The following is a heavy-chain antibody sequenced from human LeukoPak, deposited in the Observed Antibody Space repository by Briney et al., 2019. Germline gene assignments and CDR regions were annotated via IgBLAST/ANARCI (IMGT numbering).Heavy chain of an antibody. Sequence: GESLKISCQGSGFTFTTSWIGWVRQLPGKGLEWMGIIYPGDSDTRYGPSFQGQVTISADKSINTAYLQWTSLKASDTAMYYCARLDDDPGGMDVWGQGTTVTVSS. CDR2: IYPGDSDT. J-gene: IGHJ6*02. D-gene: IGHD3-3*01. CDR1: GFTFTTSW. CDR3: ARLDDDPGGMDV. V-gene: IGHV5-51*01.